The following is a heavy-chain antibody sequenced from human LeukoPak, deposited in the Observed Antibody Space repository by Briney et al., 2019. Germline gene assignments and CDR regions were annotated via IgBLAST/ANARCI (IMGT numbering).Heavy chain of an antibody. V-gene: IGHV4-39*07. Sequence: SETLSLTCTVSGGSISSSNYYWGWIRQPPGKGLEWIGNIYYGGSSYYNPSLQSRVTISLDTSKKQFSLKVNSVTAADTGVYYCARRWSFRGRDFYYMDVWDKGTTVIVSS. J-gene: IGHJ6*03. CDR1: GGSISSSNYY. CDR3: ARRWSFRGRDFYYMDV. D-gene: IGHD3-16*01. CDR2: IYYGGSS.